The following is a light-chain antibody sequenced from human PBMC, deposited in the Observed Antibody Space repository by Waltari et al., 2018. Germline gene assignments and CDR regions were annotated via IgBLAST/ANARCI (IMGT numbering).Light chain of an antibody. V-gene: IGLV2-8*01. CDR1: GSDVGGYNS. CDR3: SSYAGGNILVV. J-gene: IGLJ2*01. Sequence: QSALTQPPSASGSPGQSVTISCTGTGSDVGGYNSVSWYQQHPGKAPRLILYGVTLRPSGVPDRYVASKTVNTSSLTVFGLQAEDEADYYCSSYAGGNILVVFGGGTRLTVL. CDR2: GVT.